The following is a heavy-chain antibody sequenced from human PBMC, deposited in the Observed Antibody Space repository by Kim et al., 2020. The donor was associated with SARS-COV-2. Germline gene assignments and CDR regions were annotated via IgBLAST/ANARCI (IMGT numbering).Heavy chain of an antibody. CDR1: GGSISSGGYY. CDR3: AGCTFSASYWYFDL. D-gene: IGHD6-25*01. J-gene: IGHJ2*01. CDR2: YYYSGST. Sequence: SETLSLTCTVSGGSISSGGYYWSWMRPHPGKGLVWIGYYYYSGSTYHSPSLQSRVTISVDTSKNQFSLKLSSVTAADTAVYCCAGCTFSASYWYFDLWGRGTLVTVSS. V-gene: IGHV4-31*03.